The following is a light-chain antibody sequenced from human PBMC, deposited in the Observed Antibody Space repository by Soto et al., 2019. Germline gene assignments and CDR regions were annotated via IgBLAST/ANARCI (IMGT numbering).Light chain of an antibody. CDR2: AAS. J-gene: IGKJ2*01. CDR3: HQYADSPQT. V-gene: IGKV3-20*01. CDR1: QSVSSSF. Sequence: EIVLTQSPGTLSLSPGERATLSCRASQSVSSSFLAWYQQKPGQAPRLLIHAASTGATGIPVRFRGSGSGTDFTLTISSLEPEDSAVYFCHQYADSPQTFGQGTKVDIK.